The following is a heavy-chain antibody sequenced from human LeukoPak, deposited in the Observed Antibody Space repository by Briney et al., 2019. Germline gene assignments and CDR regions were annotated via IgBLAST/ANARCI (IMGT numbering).Heavy chain of an antibody. Sequence: SETLSLTCTVSGGSISSHYWSWIRQPPGKGLEWIGYIYYSGSTNNNPSLKSRVTISVDTSKNQFSLKLTSVTATDTDVYYCARESSGSGAFDIWGQGTLVTVSS. V-gene: IGHV4-59*11. CDR1: GGSISSHY. CDR2: IYYSGST. D-gene: IGHD3-10*01. J-gene: IGHJ3*02. CDR3: ARESSGSGAFDI.